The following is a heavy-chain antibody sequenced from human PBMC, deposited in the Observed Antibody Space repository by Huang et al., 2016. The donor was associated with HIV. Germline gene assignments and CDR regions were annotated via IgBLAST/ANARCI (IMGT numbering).Heavy chain of an antibody. J-gene: IGHJ4*02. CDR1: GGSFSGYY. CDR3: ARRYNSRRDY. Sequence: QVQLEQWGAGLLKASETLSLTCAVYGGSFSGYYWNWLRQAPGKGLEWVGEINHSSNTNYNPSLKSRVNMSVDTSKSQVSLYLTSLSAADTGTYFCARRYNSRRDYWGRGTLVTVHS. D-gene: IGHD3-22*01. V-gene: IGHV4-34*02. CDR2: INHSSNT.